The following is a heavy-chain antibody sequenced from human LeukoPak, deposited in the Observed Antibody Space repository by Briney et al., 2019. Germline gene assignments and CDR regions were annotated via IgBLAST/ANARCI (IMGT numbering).Heavy chain of an antibody. V-gene: IGHV1-24*01. CDR3: ATHTISGVVTYAFHM. J-gene: IGHJ3*02. CDR1: GYSGIELA. Sequence: ASVKVSCKVSGYSGIELAMHWVRQAPGKGLEWMGGFDREDGGTIYARKFQGRVTMTEDTSTDTAYMELSSLTSEDTAVYYCATHTISGVVTYAFHMWGRGTLVTVSS. D-gene: IGHD3-3*01. CDR2: FDREDGGT.